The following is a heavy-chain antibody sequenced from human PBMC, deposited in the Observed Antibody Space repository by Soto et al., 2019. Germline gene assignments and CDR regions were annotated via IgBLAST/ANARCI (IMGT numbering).Heavy chain of an antibody. CDR2: ISWNGNFT. D-gene: IGHD2-15*01. CDR1: GYRCEDYS. Sequence: EGQLVESGGDMVQPGRSLKLSCVGSGYRCEDYSMHWVRQAPGKGLEWVSGISWNGNFTGYADSVKGRFTISRDNAKNSLFLQMRSLSLEDTALDYCVGGSCFDWGQGTLVTVSS. J-gene: IGHJ4*02. V-gene: IGHV3-9*01. CDR3: VGGSCFD.